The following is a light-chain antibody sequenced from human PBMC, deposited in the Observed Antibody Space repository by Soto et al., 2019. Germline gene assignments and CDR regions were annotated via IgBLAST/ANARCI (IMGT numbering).Light chain of an antibody. CDR3: QQYGSSPIFT. J-gene: IGKJ3*01. Sequence: EIVLTQSPGTLSLSPGERATLSCRASQSVSSSYLAWYQQKPGQAPRLLIHGASSRATGIPDRFSGSGSGKDFTLTISRLEPEDFAVYYCQQYGSSPIFTFDPGTKVDIK. CDR1: QSVSSSY. V-gene: IGKV3-20*01. CDR2: GAS.